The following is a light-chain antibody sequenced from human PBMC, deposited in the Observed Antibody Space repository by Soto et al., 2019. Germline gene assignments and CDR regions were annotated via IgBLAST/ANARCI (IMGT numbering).Light chain of an antibody. Sequence: QSVLTQPPSVSAAPEQKVTISCSGRSSNIGENYVSWYQQLPGTAPKLLIYENNQRPSGIPDRFSVSKSATSATLGISGLQTGDEADYYCATWDSSLNAWVFGVGTKRTVL. CDR2: ENN. CDR3: ATWDSSLNAWV. J-gene: IGLJ3*02. V-gene: IGLV1-51*01. CDR1: SSNIGENY.